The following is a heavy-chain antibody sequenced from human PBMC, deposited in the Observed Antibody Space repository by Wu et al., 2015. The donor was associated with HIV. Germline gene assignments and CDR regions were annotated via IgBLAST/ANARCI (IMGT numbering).Heavy chain of an antibody. J-gene: IGHJ4*02. CDR2: ISTYNGYTYNTYT. Sequence: QVHLVQSGPEMKKPGASVKVSCKTSGYTFTSYGITWVRQAPGQGLEWMGWISTYNGYTYNTYTNYAQDFQGRVTMTRDTSISTAYMELSRLRSDDTAVYYCARVNTLAALGTGLFGDFDYWGQGTLVTVSS. CDR1: GYTFTSYG. V-gene: IGHV1-18*01. CDR3: ARVNTLAALGTGLFGDFDY. D-gene: IGHD6-13*01.